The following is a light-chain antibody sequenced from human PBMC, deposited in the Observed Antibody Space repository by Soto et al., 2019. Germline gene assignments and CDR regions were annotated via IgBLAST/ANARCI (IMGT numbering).Light chain of an antibody. Sequence: IVLAQSPATLSFPPVARATLSCRASQSVSSANFAWYQQKPGQAPGLLIYGASSRATGIPDGFSGSGSGTDFNLTVSRLAPEDFAVYYCHQYGTSPRTFGQGTKVDIK. CDR2: GAS. CDR1: QSVSSAN. CDR3: HQYGTSPRT. V-gene: IGKV3-20*01. J-gene: IGKJ1*01.